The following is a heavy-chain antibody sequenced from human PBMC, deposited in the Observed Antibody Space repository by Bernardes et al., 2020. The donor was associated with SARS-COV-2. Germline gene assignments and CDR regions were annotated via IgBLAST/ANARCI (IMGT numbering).Heavy chain of an antibody. D-gene: IGHD3-22*01. CDR1: GFTFRRYA. V-gene: IGHV3-30*04. J-gene: IGHJ3*02. CDR3: AREWDDSDSSAFDI. Sequence: SLIPSCVASGFTFRRYALHWVRQAPGPGLEWVAIISYAEITKYNADSVKCRFTISRDNSKNTLYLQMNSLRPEDTAVYYCAREWDDSDSSAFDIWGQGTMVTVSS. CDR2: ISYAEITK.